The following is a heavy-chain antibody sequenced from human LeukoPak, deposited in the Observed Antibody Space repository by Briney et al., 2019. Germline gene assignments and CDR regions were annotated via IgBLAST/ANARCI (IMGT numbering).Heavy chain of an antibody. CDR1: GFTFSSYD. CDR3: ARDMGYGSGSSYGMDV. CDR2: IGTAGDT. J-gene: IGHJ6*02. D-gene: IGHD3-10*01. V-gene: IGHV3-13*01. Sequence: GSLRPSCAASGFTFSSYDMHCVRQATGKGLEWVSAIGTAGDTYYPGSVKGRFTIYRENAKNSLYLQMNSLRAGDTAVYYCARDMGYGSGSSYGMDVWGQGTTVTVSS.